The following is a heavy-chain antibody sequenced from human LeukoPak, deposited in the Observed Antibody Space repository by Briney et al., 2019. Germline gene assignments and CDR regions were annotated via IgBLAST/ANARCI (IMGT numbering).Heavy chain of an antibody. D-gene: IGHD6-25*01. J-gene: IGHJ4*02. Sequence: PGGSLTLSCAASGFTFSTYWMHWVRQVPGNALVWVSRINGGGSSTSYADSVKGRFTISRDNAKNTLYLQMNSLRAEDTAVYYCARDSGAAADPFDYWGQGTLVTVSS. CDR2: INGGGSST. V-gene: IGHV3-74*01. CDR1: GFTFSTYW. CDR3: ARDSGAAADPFDY.